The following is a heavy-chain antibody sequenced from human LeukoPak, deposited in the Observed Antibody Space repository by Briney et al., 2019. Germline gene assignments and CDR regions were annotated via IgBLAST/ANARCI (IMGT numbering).Heavy chain of an antibody. CDR3: AKSGGSSGKALGY. CDR2: MRYDGSNK. Sequence: AETLSLTCAVSGGSISTSNYYWGWLRQPPGKGLEWAAFMRYDGSNKYFADSVKGRFTISRDNSKNTLYLQMNSLRAEDTAVYYCAKSGGSSGKALGYWGQGTLVTVSS. J-gene: IGHJ4*02. V-gene: IGHV3-30*02. D-gene: IGHD3-22*01. CDR1: GGSIST.